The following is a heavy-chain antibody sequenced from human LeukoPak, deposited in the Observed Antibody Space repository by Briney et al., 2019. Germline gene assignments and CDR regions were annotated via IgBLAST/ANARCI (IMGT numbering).Heavy chain of an antibody. CDR1: GGTFSSYA. V-gene: IGHV1-69*04. J-gene: IGHJ4*02. D-gene: IGHD6-25*01. CDR3: ARSIASGY. CDR2: IIPILGIA. Sequence: SVKVSFKASGGTFSSYAISWVRQAPGQGLEWMGRIIPILGIANYAQKFQGRVTITADKSTSTAYMELSSLRSEDTAVYYCARSIASGYWGQGTLVTVSS.